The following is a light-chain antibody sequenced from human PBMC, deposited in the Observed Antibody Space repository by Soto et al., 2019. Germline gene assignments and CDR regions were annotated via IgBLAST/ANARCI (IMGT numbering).Light chain of an antibody. CDR2: DAS. CDR3: QQYNSWPLT. J-gene: IGKJ4*01. V-gene: IGKV3-15*01. Sequence: EIVLTQSPATLSVSPGERATLSCRASQIVSNNLAWYQQKPGQAPRLLIYDASTRATGIPARFSGSGSGTEFTLTISSLQSEDFAAYYCQQYNSWPLTFGGGTKVEIK. CDR1: QIVSNN.